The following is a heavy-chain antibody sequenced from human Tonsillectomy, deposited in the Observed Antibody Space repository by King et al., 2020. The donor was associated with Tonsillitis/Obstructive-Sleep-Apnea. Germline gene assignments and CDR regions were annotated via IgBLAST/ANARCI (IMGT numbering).Heavy chain of an antibody. D-gene: IGHD4/OR15-4a*01. Sequence: QLVQSGAEVKKPGASVKVSCKASGYIFTTYDINWVRQATGQGLEWMGWMNPNSGNTGYAQKFQGRVTMTRNTSISTAYMELSGLRSEDTAVYYCARGGGKYDFGKYLYYYYYKDVWGNGTTVTVSS. CDR1: GYIFTTYD. J-gene: IGHJ6*03. V-gene: IGHV1-8*01. CDR3: ARGGGKYDFGKYLYYYYYKDV. CDR2: MNPNSGNT.